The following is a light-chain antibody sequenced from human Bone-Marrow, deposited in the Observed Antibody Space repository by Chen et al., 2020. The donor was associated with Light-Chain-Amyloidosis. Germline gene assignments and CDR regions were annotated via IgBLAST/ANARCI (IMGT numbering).Light chain of an antibody. CDR1: TSNIGNKD. CDR2: DNY. CDR3: ATWDSSLSAVV. J-gene: IGLJ2*01. V-gene: IGLV1-51*01. Sequence: QSVLTQPPSVSAAPGQRVTISCSGRTSNIGNKDVTWYQQVPGAAPKLLIFDNYKRPSAIPDRFSVSKSGTFATLDIVEVQAGDEALYHCATWDSSLSAVVFGGGTQLTV.